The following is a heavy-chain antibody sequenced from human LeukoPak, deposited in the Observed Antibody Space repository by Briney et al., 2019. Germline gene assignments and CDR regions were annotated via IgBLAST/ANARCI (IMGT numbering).Heavy chain of an antibody. V-gene: IGHV4-39*01. CDR1: GGSISNNNYY. D-gene: IGHD3-9*01. CDR2: IYYSGSP. J-gene: IGHJ4*02. Sequence: SETLSLTCTVSGGSISNNNYYWAWIRQPPGKGLECIGSIYYSGSPYYNPSLKSRVTISVDTSKNQFSLRLSSVTAADTAVYYCATCRTAMTGSDYGGQGTLVTVSS. CDR3: ATCRTAMTGSDY.